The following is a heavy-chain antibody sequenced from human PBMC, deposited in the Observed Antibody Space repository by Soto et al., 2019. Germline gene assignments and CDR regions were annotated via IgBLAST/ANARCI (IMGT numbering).Heavy chain of an antibody. V-gene: IGHV4-59*08. D-gene: IGHD5-18*01. Sequence: QVQLQESGPGLVKPSETLSLTCTVSGDSISPSSWSWVRQPPGKGLQWIGYISYFGNTNYNPSLKSRVTISLDTSKNQFSLQLRSVTAADTAMYFCARHGSTVDTEGALDHWGQGTLVNVSS. CDR1: GDSISPSS. CDR3: ARHGSTVDTEGALDH. J-gene: IGHJ4*02. CDR2: ISYFGNT.